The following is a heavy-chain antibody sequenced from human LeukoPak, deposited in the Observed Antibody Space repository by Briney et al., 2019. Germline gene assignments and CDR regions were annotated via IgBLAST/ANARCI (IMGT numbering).Heavy chain of an antibody. D-gene: IGHD6-13*01. V-gene: IGHV4-61*01. CDR1: GGSFSSGSYY. J-gene: IGHJ4*02. CDR2: IDYSGST. CDR3: ARARVYSSTWSEFDY. Sequence: SETLTLTCTVSGGSFSSGSYYWSWIRQPPGKGLECIGYIDYSGSTNYNPSLKSRVTISVDTSKNQFSLKLSSVTAADTAVYYCARARVYSSTWSEFDYWGQGTLVTVSS.